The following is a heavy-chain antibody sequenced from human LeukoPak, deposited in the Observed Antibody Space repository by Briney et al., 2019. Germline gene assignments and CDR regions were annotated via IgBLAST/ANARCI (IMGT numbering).Heavy chain of an antibody. Sequence: SETLSLTCTVSGSSISSYYWSWIRQPPGKGLEWIGYIYYSGSTNYNPSLKSRVTISVDTSKNQFSLKLSSVTAADTAVYYCARTPYSSSWYYFDYWGQGTLVTVSS. V-gene: IGHV4-59*01. J-gene: IGHJ4*02. CDR1: GSSISSYY. D-gene: IGHD6-13*01. CDR3: ARTPYSSSWYYFDY. CDR2: IYYSGST.